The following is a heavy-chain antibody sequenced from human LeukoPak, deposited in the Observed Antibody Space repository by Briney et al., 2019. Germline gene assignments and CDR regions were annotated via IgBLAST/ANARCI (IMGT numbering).Heavy chain of an antibody. V-gene: IGHV3-11*04. CDR3: ARGYSSSWYLD. CDR2: ISSSGSTI. Sequence: GGSLRLSCAASGFTFSDYYMSWIRQAPGKGLEWVSYISSSGSTIYYADSVKGRFTISRDNAKKSLSLQMNSLRADDTAVYYCARGYSSSWYLDWGQGTLVTVSS. CDR1: GFTFSDYY. D-gene: IGHD6-13*01. J-gene: IGHJ4*02.